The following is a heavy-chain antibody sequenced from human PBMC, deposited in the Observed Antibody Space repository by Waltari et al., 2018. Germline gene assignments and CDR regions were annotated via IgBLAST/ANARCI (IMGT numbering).Heavy chain of an antibody. CDR2: IYSTGSTK. CDR3: ARGYRKAFDI. V-gene: IGHV3-48*04. Sequence: EVQLAESGGGLVQPGESLRLSCAASGFTFSDFSMHWVRQAPGKGLEWVSYIYSTGSTKYYADSVKGRFTISRDNAQNSLSLQMNSLRADDTAIYYCARGYRKAFDIWGQGTMVTVSS. J-gene: IGHJ3*02. D-gene: IGHD5-12*01. CDR1: GFTFSDFS.